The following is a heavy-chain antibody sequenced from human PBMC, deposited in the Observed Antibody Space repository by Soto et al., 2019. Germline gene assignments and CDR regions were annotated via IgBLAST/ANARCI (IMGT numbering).Heavy chain of an antibody. D-gene: IGHD3-10*01. CDR2: INHSGST. Sequence: PSETLSLTCSVSCDSIGSSTNYWGWIRQPPGKGLEWIGTINHSGSTNYNPSLKSRVTISVDTSKTQFSLQLSSVTAADTALYYCARVFFPGILSGASLTMVRGAALYHDYDGMDVWGQGTTVTVSS. CDR3: ARVFFPGILSGASLTMVRGAALYHDYDGMDV. CDR1: CDSIGSSTNY. J-gene: IGHJ6*02. V-gene: IGHV4-39*07.